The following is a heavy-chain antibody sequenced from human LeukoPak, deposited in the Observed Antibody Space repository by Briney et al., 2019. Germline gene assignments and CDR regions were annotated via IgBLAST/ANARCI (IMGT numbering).Heavy chain of an antibody. CDR2: INHSGST. CDR3: AKSNGYGLIDY. CDR1: GGSFSGYY. V-gene: IGHV4-34*01. J-gene: IGHJ4*02. Sequence: SETLSLTCAVYGGSFSGYYWSWIRQPPGKGLEWIGEINHSGSTNYNPSLKSRVTMYIDTSKNQFSLKLSSVTAADTAMYYCAKSNGYGLIDYRGQGTLVTVSS. D-gene: IGHD5-12*01.